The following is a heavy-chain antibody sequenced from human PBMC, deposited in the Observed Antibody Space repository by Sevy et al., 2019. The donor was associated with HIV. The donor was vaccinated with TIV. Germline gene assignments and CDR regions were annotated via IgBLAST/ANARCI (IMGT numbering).Heavy chain of an antibody. CDR1: GYTFTGYY. CDR2: INPNSRGT. D-gene: IGHD4-17*01. J-gene: IGHJ4*02. V-gene: IGHV1-2*06. Sequence: ASVKVSCKASGYTFTGYYMHWVRQAPGQGLEWMGRINPNSRGTNYAQKFQGRVTMTRDTSISTAYMELSRLRSDDTAAYHCARDPSPVVYRDVSKSYFDYWGQGTMVTVSS. CDR3: ARDPSPVVYRDVSKSYFDY.